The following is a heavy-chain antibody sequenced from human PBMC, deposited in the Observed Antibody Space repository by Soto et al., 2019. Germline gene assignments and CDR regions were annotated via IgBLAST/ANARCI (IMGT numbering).Heavy chain of an antibody. D-gene: IGHD3-9*01. CDR2: ISGSGGST. Sequence: GGSLRLSCAASGFTFSSYAMSWVRQAPGKGLEWVSAISGSGGSTYYADSVKGRFTISRDNSKTTLYLQMNSLRSEDTAVYYCAKDRPDILTGYSFDYWGQGTLVTVSS. CDR3: AKDRPDILTGYSFDY. CDR1: GFTFSSYA. J-gene: IGHJ4*02. V-gene: IGHV3-23*01.